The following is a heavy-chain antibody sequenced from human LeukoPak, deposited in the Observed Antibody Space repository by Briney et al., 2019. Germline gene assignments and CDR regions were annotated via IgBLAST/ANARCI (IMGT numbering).Heavy chain of an antibody. Sequence: GGSLRLSCAASGFTYSDYYMSWLRQAPGKGLEWVSYISSSGSTIYYADSVKGRFTISRDNAKNSLYLQMNSLRAEDTAVYYCARAKYYYDSSGYFWGQGTLVTVSS. CDR1: GFTYSDYY. CDR2: ISSSGSTI. CDR3: ARAKYYYDSSGYF. V-gene: IGHV3-11*04. D-gene: IGHD3-22*01. J-gene: IGHJ4*02.